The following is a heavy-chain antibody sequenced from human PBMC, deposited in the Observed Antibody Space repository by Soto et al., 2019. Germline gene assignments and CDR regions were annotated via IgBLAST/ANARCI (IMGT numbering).Heavy chain of an antibody. CDR2: IIPIYGAA. CDR3: AARVSVAGPAIDY. D-gene: IGHD6-19*01. J-gene: IGHJ4*02. CDR1: GDNFNTYT. Sequence: ASVKVSCKPSGDNFNTYTITWVRQAPGQGLEWMGGIIPIYGAASYAQKFQDRVTITADGSTNTVYMELSSLTSEDTALYYCAARVSVAGPAIDYWGQGTRVTVSS. V-gene: IGHV1-69*13.